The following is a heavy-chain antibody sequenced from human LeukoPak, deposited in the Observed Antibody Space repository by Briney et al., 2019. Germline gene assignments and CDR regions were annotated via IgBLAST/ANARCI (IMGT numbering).Heavy chain of an antibody. CDR2: ISGSSGRT. D-gene: IGHD1-26*01. Sequence: GGSLRLSCAASGFTFSSYAMSWVRQAPGKGVEWVSAISGSSGRTYYADSVKGRFSISRDNSKNRLSLQMDSLRAEDTAMYFCAKGGSGTYSGLFDYWGQGTLVTVSS. CDR1: GFTFSSYA. J-gene: IGHJ4*02. CDR3: AKGGSGTYSGLFDY. V-gene: IGHV3-23*01.